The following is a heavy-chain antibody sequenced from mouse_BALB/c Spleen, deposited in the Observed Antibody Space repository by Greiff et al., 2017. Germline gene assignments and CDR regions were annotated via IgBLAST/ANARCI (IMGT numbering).Heavy chain of an antibody. CDR3: ARGAIGTGAMDY. Sequence: EVQGVESGGGLVKPGGSLKLSCAASGFTFSDYYMYWVRQTQEKRLEWVATISDGGSYTYYPDSVKGRFTISRDNAKNNLYLQMSSLKSEDTAMYYCARGAIGTGAMDYWGQGTSVTVSS. CDR2: ISDGGSYT. D-gene: IGHD2-14*01. J-gene: IGHJ4*01. V-gene: IGHV5-4*02. CDR1: GFTFSDYY.